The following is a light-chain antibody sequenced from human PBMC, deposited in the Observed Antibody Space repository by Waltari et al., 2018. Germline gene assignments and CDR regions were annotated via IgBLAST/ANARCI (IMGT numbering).Light chain of an antibody. CDR2: GAS. CDR1: QSVSRA. V-gene: IGKV3-20*01. Sequence: EIVLLQSPGTLSLSPGERVILSCRVSQSVSRALAWYQQKPGQAPRLLIYGASNRATGIPDRFSGSGSGTDFSLTISRLEPEDFAVYYCQHYVRLPVTFGQGTKVEIK. J-gene: IGKJ1*01. CDR3: QHYVRLPVT.